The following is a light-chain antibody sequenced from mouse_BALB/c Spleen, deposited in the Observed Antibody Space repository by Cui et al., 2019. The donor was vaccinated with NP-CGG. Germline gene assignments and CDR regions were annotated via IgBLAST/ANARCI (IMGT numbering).Light chain of an antibody. CDR1: TGAVTTSNY. Sequence: QAVVTQESVLTTSPGETVTLTCRSSTGAVTTSNYANWVQEKPDHLFTGLIGGTNNRVPGVPARFSGSLIGDKAALTITGAQTEDEAMYFCALWYSNHWVFGGGTKLTVL. CDR2: GTN. CDR3: ALWYSNHWV. J-gene: IGLJ1*01. V-gene: IGLV1*01.